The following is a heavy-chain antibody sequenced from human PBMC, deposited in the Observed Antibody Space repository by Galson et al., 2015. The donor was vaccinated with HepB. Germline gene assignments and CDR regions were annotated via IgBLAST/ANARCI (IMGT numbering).Heavy chain of an antibody. V-gene: IGHV3-53*01. CDR3: ASLTIA. CDR1: GFTVSSNY. CDR2: IHNTGNT. J-gene: IGHJ4*02. D-gene: IGHD3-10*01. Sequence: SLRLSCAASGFTVSSNYMTWVRQAPGKGLEWVSVIHNTGNTYYADPVKGRFTISRDNSKNTLYLQMNSLRVEDTAVYYCASLTIAWGQGTLVTVSS.